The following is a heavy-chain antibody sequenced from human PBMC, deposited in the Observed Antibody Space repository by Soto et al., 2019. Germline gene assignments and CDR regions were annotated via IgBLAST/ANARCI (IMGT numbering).Heavy chain of an antibody. CDR2: IYSGGST. D-gene: IGHD3-22*01. CDR1: GFTVSSNY. V-gene: IGHV3-66*01. J-gene: IGHJ4*02. CDR3: ARDLGRYYYDSSGYYFDY. Sequence: GGSLRLSCAASGFTVSSNYMSWVRQAPGKGLEWVSVIYSGGSTYNAASGKGRFIISRDNSKNTQYLQMNSLRAEDTAVYYCARDLGRYYYDSSGYYFDYWGQGTLVTVSS.